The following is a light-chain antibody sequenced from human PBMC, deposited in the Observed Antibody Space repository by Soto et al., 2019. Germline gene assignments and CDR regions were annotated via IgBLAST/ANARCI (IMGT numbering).Light chain of an antibody. J-gene: IGKJ5*01. V-gene: IGKV3-11*01. Sequence: EIVLTQSPATLSLSPGERVTLSCRASQSVSSYFAWYQQKPGQAPRLLIYDASNRATGIPARFSGSGSGTDFTLTISSLEREDFAVYYCQQRSNGPLTFGQGTRLEIK. CDR2: DAS. CDR1: QSVSSY. CDR3: QQRSNGPLT.